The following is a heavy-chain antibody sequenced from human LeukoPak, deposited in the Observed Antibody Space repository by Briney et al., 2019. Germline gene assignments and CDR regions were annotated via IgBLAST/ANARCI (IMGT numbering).Heavy chain of an antibody. CDR1: GFTFSSYA. D-gene: IGHD6-19*01. V-gene: IGHV3-23*01. Sequence: GGSLRLSCAASGFTFSSYAMSWVRQAPGEGLEWVSAISGSGGSTYYADSVKGRFTISRDNSKNTLYLQMNSLRAEDTAVYYCAKDRRSGWYYFDYWGQGTLVTVSS. J-gene: IGHJ4*02. CDR3: AKDRRSGWYYFDY. CDR2: ISGSGGST.